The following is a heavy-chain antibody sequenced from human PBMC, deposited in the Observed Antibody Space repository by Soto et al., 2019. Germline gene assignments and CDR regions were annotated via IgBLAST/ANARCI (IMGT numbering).Heavy chain of an antibody. V-gene: IGHV1-2*04. CDR3: ARGRLGKDAFDI. J-gene: IGHJ3*02. D-gene: IGHD3-9*01. CDR2: INPNSGGT. Sequence: ASVKVSCKASGYTFTGYYMHWVRQAPGQGLEWMGWINPNSGGTNYAQKFQGWVTMNRDTSIRTAYMELSRLRSDDTAVYYCARGRLGKDAFDIWGQGTMVTVSS. CDR1: GYTFTGYY.